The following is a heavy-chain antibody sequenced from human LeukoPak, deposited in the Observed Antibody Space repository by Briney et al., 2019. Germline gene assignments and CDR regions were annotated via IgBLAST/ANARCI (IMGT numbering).Heavy chain of an antibody. V-gene: IGHV4-59*01. D-gene: IGHD3-9*01. CDR1: GGSISSYY. CDR3: ARESGYYDILDYCYYGMDV. CDR2: IYYSGST. Sequence: SETLSLTCTVSGGSISSYYWSWIRQPPGKGLEWIGYIYYSGSTNYNPSLKSRVTISVDTSKNQFSLKLSSVTAADTAVYYCARESGYYDILDYCYYGMDVWGQGTTVTVSS. J-gene: IGHJ6*02.